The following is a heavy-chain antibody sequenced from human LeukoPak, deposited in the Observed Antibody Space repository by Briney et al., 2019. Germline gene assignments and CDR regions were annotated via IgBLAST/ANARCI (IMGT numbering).Heavy chain of an antibody. J-gene: IGHJ4*02. D-gene: IGHD3-10*01. CDR2: INPNSGDT. V-gene: IGHV1-2*02. CDR3: ARDLEGYHYGSGNYPQ. Sequence: GASVKVSCKASGYTFTGYYIHWVRQAPGRGLEWMGLINPNSGDTNYAQKFQGRVTMTRDTSISTAYMELSSLRSDDTAVYYCARDLEGYHYGSGNYPQWGQGTLVTVSS. CDR1: GYTFTGYY.